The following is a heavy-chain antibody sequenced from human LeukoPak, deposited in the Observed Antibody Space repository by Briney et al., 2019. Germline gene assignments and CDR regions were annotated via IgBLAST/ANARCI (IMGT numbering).Heavy chain of an antibody. CDR3: ARGYCSGGSCYLGFDY. Sequence: SETLSLTCTVSGGSISSYYWSWIRQPPGKGLEWIGYIYYSGSTNYNPSLKSRVTISVDTSKNQFSLKLSSVTAADTAVYYCARGYCSGGSCYLGFDYWGQGILVTVSS. CDR2: IYYSGST. D-gene: IGHD2-15*01. V-gene: IGHV4-59*01. CDR1: GGSISSYY. J-gene: IGHJ4*02.